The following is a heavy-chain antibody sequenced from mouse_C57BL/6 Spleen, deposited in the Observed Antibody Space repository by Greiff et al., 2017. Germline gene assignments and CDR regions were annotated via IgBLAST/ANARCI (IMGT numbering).Heavy chain of an antibody. CDR1: GYTFTSYW. Sequence: QVQLQQPGAELVKPGASVKLSCKASGYTFTSYWMHWVKQRPGQGLEWIGMIHPNSGSTNYNEKFKSKATLTVDKSSSTAYMQLSSLTSEDSAVYYCAREYDYDHWYFDVWGTGTTVTVSS. V-gene: IGHV1-64*01. J-gene: IGHJ1*03. D-gene: IGHD2-4*01. CDR2: IHPNSGST. CDR3: AREYDYDHWYFDV.